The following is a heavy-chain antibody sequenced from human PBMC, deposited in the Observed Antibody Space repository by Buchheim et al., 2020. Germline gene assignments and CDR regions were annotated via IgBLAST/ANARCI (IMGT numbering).Heavy chain of an antibody. CDR2: INHSGST. Sequence: QVQLQQWGAGLLKPSETLSLTCAVYGGSFSGYYWSWIRQPPGKGLEWIGEINHSGSTNYNPSFKSRVTISVDTSKNQFSLKLSSVTAADTAVYYCARGLVGARYFYYYGMDVWGQGTT. J-gene: IGHJ6*02. CDR3: ARGLVGARYFYYYGMDV. CDR1: GGSFSGYY. V-gene: IGHV4-34*01. D-gene: IGHD1-26*01.